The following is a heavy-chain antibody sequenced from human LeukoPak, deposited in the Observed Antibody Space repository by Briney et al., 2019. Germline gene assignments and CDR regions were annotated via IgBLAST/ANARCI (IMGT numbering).Heavy chain of an antibody. CDR2: IYYSGST. CDR3: ARDYEPYYYGSGKGY. Sequence: SETLSLTCTVSGTSIGSRSYYWGWIRQPPGKGLEWIGSIYYSGSTYYNPSLKSRVTISVDTSKNQFSLKLSSVTAADTAVYYCARDYEPYYYGSGKGYWGQGTLVTVSS. D-gene: IGHD3-10*01. J-gene: IGHJ4*02. V-gene: IGHV4-39*07. CDR1: GTSIGSRSYY.